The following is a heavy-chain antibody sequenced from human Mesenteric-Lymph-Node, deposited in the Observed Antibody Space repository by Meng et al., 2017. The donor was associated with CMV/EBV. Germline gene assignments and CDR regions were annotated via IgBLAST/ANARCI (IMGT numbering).Heavy chain of an antibody. CDR2: IYNIGRT. D-gene: IGHD1-1*01. V-gene: IGHV4-59*01. CDR3: ARDSCSDGTCLDSFDV. CDR1: GGSIGTYH. J-gene: IGHJ3*01. Sequence: GSLRLSCSVSGGSIGTYHWNWIRQPPGKGLEWIGYIYNIGRTNYNSFLKSRVTFSIDTSKNRFSLRLSSLTAADTAVYYCARDSCSDGTCLDSFDVWGQGTMVTVSS.